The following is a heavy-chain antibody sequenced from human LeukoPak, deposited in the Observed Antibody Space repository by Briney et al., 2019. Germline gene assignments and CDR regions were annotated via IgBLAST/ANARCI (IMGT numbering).Heavy chain of an antibody. Sequence: SETLSLTCTVSGGSISSYYRSWIRQPPGKGLEWIGYIYYSGSTNYNPSLKSRVTISVDTSKNQFSLKLSSVTAADTAVYYCASQIPAADMGSFDPWGQGTLVTVSS. J-gene: IGHJ5*02. CDR3: ASQIPAADMGSFDP. V-gene: IGHV4-59*01. CDR1: GGSISSYY. D-gene: IGHD2-2*01. CDR2: IYYSGST.